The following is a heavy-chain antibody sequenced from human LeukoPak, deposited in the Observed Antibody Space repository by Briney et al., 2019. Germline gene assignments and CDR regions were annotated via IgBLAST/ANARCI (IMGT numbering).Heavy chain of an antibody. D-gene: IGHD3-22*01. V-gene: IGHV3-21*01. J-gene: IGHJ4*02. Sequence: GGSLRLSCAVSGFTFSSYSMNWVRQAPGKGLEWVSSISSSSSYIYYADSVKGRFTISRDNAKNSLYLQMNSLRAEDTAVYYCARGEALGTMIVVVNGGYDYGGPGTLVTVSS. CDR3: ARGEALGTMIVVVNGGYDY. CDR2: ISSSSSYI. CDR1: GFTFSSYS.